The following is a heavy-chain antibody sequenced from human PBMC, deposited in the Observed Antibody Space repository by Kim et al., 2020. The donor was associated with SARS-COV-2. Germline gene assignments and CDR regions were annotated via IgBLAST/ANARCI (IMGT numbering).Heavy chain of an antibody. D-gene: IGHD6-25*01. V-gene: IGHV3-23*01. CDR2: T. CDR3: AKRNSAYFFDY. J-gene: IGHJ4*02. Sequence: TYYADSVRGRFTISRDNSKNTLFLQMISLRAEDTAVYYCAKRNSAYFFDYWGQGTLVTVSS.